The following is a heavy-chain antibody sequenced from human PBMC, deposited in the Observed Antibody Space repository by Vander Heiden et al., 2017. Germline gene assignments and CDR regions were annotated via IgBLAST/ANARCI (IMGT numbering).Heavy chain of an antibody. CDR2: ISSSGTTI. CDR3: ARGYSRGWYRFDY. V-gene: IGHV3-48*01. Sequence: EVQLLESGGGLVQPGGSLRLSCAGSGFTFSTYSLIWVRQAPGKGLEWVSYISSSGTTIYYAASVKGRFTISRDNAKNSLFLQVSSLRAEDTAVYYCARGYSRGWYRFDYWGQGTLVTVSS. CDR1: GFTFSTYS. J-gene: IGHJ4*02. D-gene: IGHD6-19*01.